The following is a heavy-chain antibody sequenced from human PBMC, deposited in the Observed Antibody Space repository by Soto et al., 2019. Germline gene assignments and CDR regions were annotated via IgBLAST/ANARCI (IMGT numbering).Heavy chain of an antibody. D-gene: IGHD4-17*01. CDR3: ARAYDYRDPRDALDT. V-gene: IGHV4-34*02. CDR1: GGSFSGYY. Sequence: QVQLQQWGAGLLKPSGTLSLTCAVYGGSFSGYYWNWIRQSPGKGLEWIGKINYSGSTNYNPSLKSRVTISVDTSKNQFSLRLSSVTAADTAVYYCARAYDYRDPRDALDTWGQGTMVIVSS. CDR2: INYSGST. J-gene: IGHJ3*02.